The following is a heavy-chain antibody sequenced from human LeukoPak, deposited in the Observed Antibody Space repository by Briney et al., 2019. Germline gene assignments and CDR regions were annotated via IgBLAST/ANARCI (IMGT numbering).Heavy chain of an antibody. CDR2: IYYSGST. CDR1: GGSISSGGYY. J-gene: IGHJ4*02. D-gene: IGHD6-13*01. CDR3: ASLAVAGHDY. V-gene: IGHV4-61*08. Sequence: SETLSLTCTVSGGSISSGGYYWSWSRQPPGKGLEWSGYIYYSGSTNYNPSLKSRVTISVDTSKNQFSLKLSSVTAADTAVYYCASLAVAGHDYWGQGTLVTVSS.